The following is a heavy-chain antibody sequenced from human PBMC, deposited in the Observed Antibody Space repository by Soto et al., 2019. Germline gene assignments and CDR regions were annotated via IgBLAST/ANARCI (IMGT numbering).Heavy chain of an antibody. CDR2: ISGYNGNT. CDR1: GYTFNTYA. Sequence: ASVKVSCKASGYTFNTYAITWVRQAPGQGLEWMGWISGYNGNTNYAQTLQGRGTMTTDTSTSTAYLELRSLRSDDTAVYYCARTVEYDSIPYYYADFWGQGTLVTVSS. CDR3: ARTVEYDSIPYYYADF. J-gene: IGHJ4*01. V-gene: IGHV1-18*01. D-gene: IGHD2-21*01.